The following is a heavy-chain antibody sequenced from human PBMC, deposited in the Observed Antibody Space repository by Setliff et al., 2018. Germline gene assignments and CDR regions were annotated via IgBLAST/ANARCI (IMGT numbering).Heavy chain of an antibody. CDR3: TSAKLERRTGHHYYMDV. Sequence: GGSLRLSCAASGFTFSSYWMSWVRQAPGKGLEWVGRVKSKSEGGTTHYAGPVKGRITVSRDDSKNTLYLQMNNLKTEDTATYYCTSAKLERRTGHHYYMDVWGKGTTVTVSS. V-gene: IGHV3-15*01. J-gene: IGHJ6*03. CDR1: GFTFSSYW. CDR2: VKSKSEGGTT. D-gene: IGHD1-1*01.